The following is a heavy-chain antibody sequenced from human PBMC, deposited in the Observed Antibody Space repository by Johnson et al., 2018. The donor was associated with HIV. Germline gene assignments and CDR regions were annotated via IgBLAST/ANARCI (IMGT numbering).Heavy chain of an antibody. CDR2: ISWNSGSI. CDR1: GFTFDDYA. D-gene: IGHD3-3*01. J-gene: IGHJ3*02. CDR3: AREFESPETDFWSGDDAFDI. Sequence: VQLVESGGGLVQPGRSLRLSCAASGFTFDDYAMHWVRQAPGKGLEWVSGISWNSGSIGYADSVTGRFTISSANAKNSLYLQMNSLRAEDRALYYCAREFESPETDFWSGDDAFDIWGQGTMVTVSS. V-gene: IGHV3-9*01.